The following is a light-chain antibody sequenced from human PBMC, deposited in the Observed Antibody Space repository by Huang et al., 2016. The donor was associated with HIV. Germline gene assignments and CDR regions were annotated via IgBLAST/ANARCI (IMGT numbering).Light chain of an antibody. Sequence: DIQMTQSPSSLSASVGDRVTITCQASQDISNYLNWYQQKPGKAPKLLIYEASNLETGVPSRFSGSGSGTDFTFTISSLQPEDIATYYCQQYDTLTFGGGTKVEIK. CDR1: QDISNY. CDR3: QQYDTLT. J-gene: IGKJ4*01. CDR2: EAS. V-gene: IGKV1-33*01.